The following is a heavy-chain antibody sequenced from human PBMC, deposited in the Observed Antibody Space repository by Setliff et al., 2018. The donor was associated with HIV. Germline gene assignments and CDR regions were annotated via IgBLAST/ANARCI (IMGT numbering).Heavy chain of an antibody. J-gene: IGHJ4*02. CDR2: IYYTGTT. CDR3: AKPYYDISCYYFYYFDY. D-gene: IGHD3-22*01. V-gene: IGHV4-39*01. CDR1: GGSISSRSNY. Sequence: SETLSLTCTVSGGSISSRSNYWGWIRQPPGKGLEWIGTIYYTGTTYYNPSLQSRVTLSVDTSKNQFSLKLSSVTAADTAFYYCAKPYYDISCYYFYYFDYWGQGTLVTVSS.